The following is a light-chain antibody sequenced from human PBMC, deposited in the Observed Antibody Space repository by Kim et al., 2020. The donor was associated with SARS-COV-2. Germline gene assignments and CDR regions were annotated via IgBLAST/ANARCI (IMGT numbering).Light chain of an antibody. CDR1: SLRTYS. CDR2: GKN. Sequence: LGQTVRITCQGDSLRTYSASWYQQQPAQAPILLIYGKNNRPSGSPDRFSGSSSGNTASLTVTGAQAVDEADYYCNSRDKSGDHVVFGGGTKLTVL. CDR3: NSRDKSGDHVV. J-gene: IGLJ2*01. V-gene: IGLV3-19*01.